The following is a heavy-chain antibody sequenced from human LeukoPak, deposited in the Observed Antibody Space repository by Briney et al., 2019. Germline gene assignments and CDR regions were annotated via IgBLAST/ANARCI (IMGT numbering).Heavy chain of an antibody. Sequence: SQTLSLTCTVSGGSISSGGYYWSWIRQHPGKGLEWIGYIYYSGSTTYNPSLKSRVTISVDTSKNQFSLKLSSVTAADTAVYYCARDRAGSATLLWAFDIWGQGTVVTVSS. CDR2: IYYSGST. V-gene: IGHV4-61*08. D-gene: IGHD6-25*01. CDR1: GGSISSGGYY. CDR3: ARDRAGSATLLWAFDI. J-gene: IGHJ3*02.